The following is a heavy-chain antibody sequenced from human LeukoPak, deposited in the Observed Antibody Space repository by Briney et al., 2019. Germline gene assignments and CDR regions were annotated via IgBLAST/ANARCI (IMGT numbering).Heavy chain of an antibody. CDR3: AKGNHYYDSSGTSDY. CDR2: ISGSGGST. Sequence: GGSLRPSCAASGFTFSSYAMSWVRQAPGKGLEWVSAISGSGGSTYYADSVKGRFTISRDNSKNTLYLQMNSLRAEDTAVYYCAKGNHYYDSSGTSDYWGQGTLVTVSS. V-gene: IGHV3-23*01. J-gene: IGHJ4*02. CDR1: GFTFSSYA. D-gene: IGHD3-22*01.